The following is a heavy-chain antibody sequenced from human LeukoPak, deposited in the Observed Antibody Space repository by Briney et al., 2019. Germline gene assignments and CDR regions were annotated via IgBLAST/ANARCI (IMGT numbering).Heavy chain of an antibody. CDR2: ISSSSSTI. V-gene: IGHV3-48*04. CDR1: GFTFSSYS. J-gene: IGHJ4*02. CDR3: ARLVRQQLVPGGC. D-gene: IGHD6-13*01. Sequence: PGGSLRLSCAASGFTFSSYSMNWVRQAPGKGLEWVSYISSSSSTIYYADSVKGRFTISRDNAKNSLYLQMNSLRAEDTAVYYCARLVRQQLVPGGCWGQGTLVTVSS.